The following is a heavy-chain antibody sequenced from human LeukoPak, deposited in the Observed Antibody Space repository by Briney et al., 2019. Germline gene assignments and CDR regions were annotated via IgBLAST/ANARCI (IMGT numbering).Heavy chain of an antibody. Sequence: PGGSLRLSCAASGFTFSSYAMSWVRQAPGKGLEWVSAISGSGGRTYYADSVKGRFTISRENSKNTLYLQMNSLRAEDTAVYYCAKDITYYYDSSGYNWFHPWGQGTLVTVSS. CDR2: ISGSGGRT. CDR1: GFTFSSYA. CDR3: AKDITYYYDSSGYNWFHP. D-gene: IGHD3-22*01. V-gene: IGHV3-23*01. J-gene: IGHJ5*02.